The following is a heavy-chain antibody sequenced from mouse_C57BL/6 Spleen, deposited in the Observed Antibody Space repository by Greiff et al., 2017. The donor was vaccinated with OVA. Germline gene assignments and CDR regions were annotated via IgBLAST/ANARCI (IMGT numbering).Heavy chain of an antibody. D-gene: IGHD1-1*01. V-gene: IGHV1-72*01. CDR1: GYTFTSYW. Sequence: VQLQQPGAELVKPGASVKLSCKASGYTFTSYWMHWVKQRPGRGLEWIGRIDPNSGGTKYNEKFKSKATMTVDKPSSTAYMQLSILTSEDSAVYYCARGDYYGSSSDWYFDVWGTGTTVTVSS. CDR2: IDPNSGGT. CDR3: ARGDYYGSSSDWYFDV. J-gene: IGHJ1*03.